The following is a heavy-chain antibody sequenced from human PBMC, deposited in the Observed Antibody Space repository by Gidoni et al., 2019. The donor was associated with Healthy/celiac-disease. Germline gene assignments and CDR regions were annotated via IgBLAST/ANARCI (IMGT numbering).Heavy chain of an antibody. D-gene: IGHD3-10*01. CDR2: IYYSGST. CDR3: AREGPGGFGELNY. J-gene: IGHJ4*02. Sequence: QVQLQESGPGLVKPSETLSLTCPVSGGSISSYYWSWIRQPPGKGREWIGYIYYSGSTNYNPSLKSRVTISVDTSKNQFSLKLSSVTAADTAVYYWAREGPGGFGELNYWGQGTLVTVSS. CDR1: GGSISSYY. V-gene: IGHV4-59*01.